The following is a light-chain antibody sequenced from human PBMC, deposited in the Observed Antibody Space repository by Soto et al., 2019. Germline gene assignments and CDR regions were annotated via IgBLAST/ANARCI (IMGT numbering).Light chain of an antibody. CDR2: SAN. CDR1: QDISNF. Sequence: DIQMTQSPSAMSASVGDRVTITCRASQDISNFLVWFQQRPGKVPKRLMYSANRLESGVPSRFSGSGSGTEFTLTISSLQPEDFATYYCQQYDNLPLTFGGGTKVDIK. CDR3: QQYDNLPLT. J-gene: IGKJ4*01. V-gene: IGKV1-17*03.